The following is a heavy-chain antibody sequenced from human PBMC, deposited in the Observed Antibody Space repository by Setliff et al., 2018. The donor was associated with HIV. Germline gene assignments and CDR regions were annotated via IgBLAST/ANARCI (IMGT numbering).Heavy chain of an antibody. Sequence: PGGSLRLSCAASGFAFSGHQMSWVRQAPGKGLEWVAKIKQDGSDKYYVDSVKGRFTISRDNAKNSLYLQMNSLRAEDTAVYYCARDSSSWYAFYFDCWGQGTLVTVSS. D-gene: IGHD6-13*01. V-gene: IGHV3-7*01. CDR3: ARDSSSWYAFYFDC. CDR1: GFAFSGHQ. J-gene: IGHJ4*02. CDR2: IKQDGSDK.